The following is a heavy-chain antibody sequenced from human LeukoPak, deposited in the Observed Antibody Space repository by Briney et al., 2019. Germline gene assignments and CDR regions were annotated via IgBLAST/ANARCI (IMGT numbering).Heavy chain of an antibody. D-gene: IGHD3-9*01. CDR1: GFTFSNYA. J-gene: IGHJ4*02. CDR2: INDRGIAT. V-gene: IGHV3-23*01. CDR3: AKVAVLRYFDY. Sequence: GGSLRLSCAASGFTFSNYAMSWVRQAPGKGLEWVSTINDRGIATYYADSVKGRFTISRDKSKNALYLQMNSLRAEDTAVYYCAKVAVLRYFDYWGQGTLVTVSS.